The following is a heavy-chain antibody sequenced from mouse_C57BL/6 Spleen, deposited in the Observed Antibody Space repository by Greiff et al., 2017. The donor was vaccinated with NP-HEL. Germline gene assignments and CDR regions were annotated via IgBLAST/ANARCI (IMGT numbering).Heavy chain of an antibody. D-gene: IGHD2-4*01. CDR1: GFTFSSYG. J-gene: IGHJ4*01. CDR2: ISSGGSYT. Sequence: EVQLVESGGDLVKPGGSLKLSCAASGFTFSSYGMSWVRQTPDKRLEWVATISSGGSYTYYPDSVKGRFTISRDNAKNTLYLQMSSLKSEDTAMYYCARQGDYDEDYAMDYWGQGTSVTVSS. CDR3: ARQGDYDEDYAMDY. V-gene: IGHV5-6*01.